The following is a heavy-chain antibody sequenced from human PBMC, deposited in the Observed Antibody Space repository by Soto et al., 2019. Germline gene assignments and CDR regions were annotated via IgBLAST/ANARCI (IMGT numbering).Heavy chain of an antibody. CDR2: IYHSGST. V-gene: IGHV4-30-2*01. Sequence: QLQLQESGSGLVKPSQTLSLTCAVSGGSISSGGYSWSWIRQPPGKGLEWIGYIYHSGSTYYNPSRKSRVTISVDRSKNQFSLKLSSVTAADTAVYYCARVSYSSSSGDWFDPWGQGTLVTVSS. CDR1: GGSISSGGYS. J-gene: IGHJ5*02. CDR3: ARVSYSSSSGDWFDP. D-gene: IGHD6-6*01.